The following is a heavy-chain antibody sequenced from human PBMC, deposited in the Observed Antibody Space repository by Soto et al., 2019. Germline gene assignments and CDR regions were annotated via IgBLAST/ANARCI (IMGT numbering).Heavy chain of an antibody. Sequence: GGSLRLSCAASGFTFSSYAMSWVRQAPGKGLEWVSAISGSGGSTYYADSVKGRFTISRDNSKNTLYLQMNSLRAEATAVYDCAKDMNWDHAFDIWGRGTTVPVSS. CDR2: ISGSGGST. V-gene: IGHV3-23*01. CDR3: AKDMNWDHAFDI. D-gene: IGHD7-27*01. J-gene: IGHJ3*02. CDR1: GFTFSSYA.